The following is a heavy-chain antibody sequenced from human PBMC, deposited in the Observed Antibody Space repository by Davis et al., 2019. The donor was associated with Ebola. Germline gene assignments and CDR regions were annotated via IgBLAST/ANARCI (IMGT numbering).Heavy chain of an antibody. CDR1: GFTFSSYG. D-gene: IGHD1-1*01. CDR2: ISYDGSNK. CDR3: ARATGRYYYYGMDV. Sequence: GGSLRLSCAASGFTFSSYGMHWVRQAPGKGLEWVAVISYDGSNKYYADSVKGRFTISRDNSKNTLYLQMNSLRAEDTAVYYCARATGRYYYYGMDVWGQGTTVTVSS. J-gene: IGHJ6*02. V-gene: IGHV3-30*03.